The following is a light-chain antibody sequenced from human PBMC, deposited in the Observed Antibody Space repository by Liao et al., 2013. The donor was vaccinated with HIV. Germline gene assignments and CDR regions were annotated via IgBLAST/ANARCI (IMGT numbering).Light chain of an antibody. V-gene: IGLV3-1*01. CDR1: DWVDKR. CDR2: DHS. J-gene: IGLJ3*02. Sequence: SYELTQPPSVSVSPGQTANITCSGGDWVDKRASWYQQRPGQSPVLIIYDHSKRPSGIPERFSGSTSGSTATLTISGTQTMDEADYYCQAWDSNSWVFGGGTELTVL. CDR3: QAWDSNSWV.